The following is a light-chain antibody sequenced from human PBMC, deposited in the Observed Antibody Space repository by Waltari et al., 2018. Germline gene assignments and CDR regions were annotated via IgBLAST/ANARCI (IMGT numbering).Light chain of an antibody. CDR1: SIHVGGYNY. CDR2: DVS. V-gene: IGLV2-11*01. Sequence: QSALTQPRSVSGSPGQSTPTSCPGTSIHVGGYNYVPCYQQHPGKAPKLMIYDVSKRPSGVPDRFSGSKSGNTASLTISGLQAEDEADYYCCSYAGSYTWVFGGGTKLTVL. CDR3: CSYAGSYTWV. J-gene: IGLJ3*02.